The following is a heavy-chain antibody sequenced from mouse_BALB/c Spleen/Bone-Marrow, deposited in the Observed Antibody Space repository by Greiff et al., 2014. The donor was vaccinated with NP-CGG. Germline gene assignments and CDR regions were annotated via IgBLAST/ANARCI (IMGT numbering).Heavy chain of an antibody. J-gene: IGHJ3*01. CDR3: ARHMIRGFAY. CDR1: GFAFSSYD. V-gene: IGHV5-12-1*01. Sequence: EVKLMESGGGLVKPGGSLKLSCAASGFAFSSYDMSWVRQTPEKRLEWVAYISSGGGSTYYSDTVKGRFTISRENAKNTLYLEMSSLKSEDTAMYYCARHMIRGFAYWGQGTLVTVSA. D-gene: IGHD2-4*01. CDR2: ISSGGGST.